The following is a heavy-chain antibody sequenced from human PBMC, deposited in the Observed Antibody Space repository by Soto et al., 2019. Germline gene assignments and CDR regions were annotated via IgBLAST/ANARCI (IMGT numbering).Heavy chain of an antibody. CDR1: GFTFSSYG. CDR3: AKDVRFYYGSGSHIDY. CDR2: ISYDGSNK. J-gene: IGHJ4*02. Sequence: GGSLRLSCAASGFTFSSYGMHWVRQAPGKGLEWVAVISYDGSNKYYADSVKGRFTISRDNSKNTLYLQMNSLRAEDTAVYYCAKDVRFYYGSGSHIDYWGQGTLVTVSS. D-gene: IGHD3-10*01. V-gene: IGHV3-30*18.